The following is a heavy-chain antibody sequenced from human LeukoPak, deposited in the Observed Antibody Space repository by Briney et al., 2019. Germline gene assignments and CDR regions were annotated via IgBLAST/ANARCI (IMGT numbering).Heavy chain of an antibody. V-gene: IGHV1-46*01. CDR3: ARDGGSHDFDY. Sequence: ASVKVSCKASGYTFASYYMYWMRQAPGQGLEWMGIINPSGGSTSYAQKFQGRVTMTRDTSTSTVYMELSSLRSEDTAVYYCARDGGSHDFDYWGQGTLVTVSS. J-gene: IGHJ4*02. CDR2: INPSGGST. D-gene: IGHD3-16*01. CDR1: GYTFASYY.